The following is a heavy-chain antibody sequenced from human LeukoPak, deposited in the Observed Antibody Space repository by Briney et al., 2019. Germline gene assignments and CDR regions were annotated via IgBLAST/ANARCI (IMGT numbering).Heavy chain of an antibody. Sequence: PGGSLRLSCVASGFTFSSYAMSWVRQAPGKGLEWVSAISGSGDSTYYGDSVKGRFTISRDNVKNTLHLQMSSLRAEDTAIYYCARDSNWNNGGFDYWGQGTLVTVSA. D-gene: IGHD1/OR15-1a*01. J-gene: IGHJ4*02. CDR2: ISGSGDST. V-gene: IGHV3-23*01. CDR3: ARDSNWNNGGFDY. CDR1: GFTFSSYA.